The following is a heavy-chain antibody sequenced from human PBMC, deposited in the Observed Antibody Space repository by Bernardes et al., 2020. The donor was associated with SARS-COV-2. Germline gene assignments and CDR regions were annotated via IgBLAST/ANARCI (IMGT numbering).Heavy chain of an antibody. J-gene: IGHJ4*02. D-gene: IGHD3-3*01. CDR1: GGSISSSSYY. CDR2: IYYSGST. CDR3: ARQHLGGVTIFGVVTTDRYFDY. V-gene: IGHV4-39*01. Sequence: SEALSLTCTVSGGSISSSSYYWGWLLQPPGKGLEGIGSIYYSGSTYDNPSLKSRVTISVDTSKNQFSLKLSSVTAADTAVYYCARQHLGGVTIFGVVTTDRYFDYWGQGTLVTVSS.